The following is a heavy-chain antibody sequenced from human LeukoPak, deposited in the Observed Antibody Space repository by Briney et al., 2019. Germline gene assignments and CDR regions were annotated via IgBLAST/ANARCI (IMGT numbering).Heavy chain of an antibody. CDR3: ARSGDYDILTGYW. Sequence: GGSLRLSCAASGFTVSSNYMSWVRQAPGKGLEWVSVIYSGGSTYYADSVKGRFTISRDNSKNTLYLQMNSLRAEDTAVYYCARSGDYDILTGYWWGQGTLVTVSS. D-gene: IGHD3-9*01. J-gene: IGHJ4*02. CDR1: GFTVSSNY. CDR2: IYSGGST. V-gene: IGHV3-53*01.